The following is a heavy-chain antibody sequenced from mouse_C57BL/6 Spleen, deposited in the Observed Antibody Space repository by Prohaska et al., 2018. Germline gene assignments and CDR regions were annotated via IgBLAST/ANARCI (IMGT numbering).Heavy chain of an antibody. CDR3: ARDYGSSPY. V-gene: IGHV1-26*01. Sequence: EVQLQQSGPELVKPGASVKISCKASGYTFTDYYMHSVTQSHGKSLEWIGYSNPNNGGTSYNQKFKGKATLTVDKSSSTAYMELRSLTSEDSAVYYCARDYGSSPYWGQGTTLTASS. CDR1: GYTFTDYY. CDR2: SNPNNGGT. J-gene: IGHJ2*01. D-gene: IGHD1-1*01.